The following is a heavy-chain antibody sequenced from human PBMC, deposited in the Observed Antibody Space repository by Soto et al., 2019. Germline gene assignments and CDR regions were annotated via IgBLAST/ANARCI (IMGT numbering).Heavy chain of an antibody. J-gene: IGHJ4*02. CDR2: IIPLFGTP. Sequence: QVQLVQSGAEVKKPGSSVKVSCKASGGTFSKYAINWVRQAPGQGLEWMGGIIPLFGTPNYAQKFQGRVTFTAHKSTSTAYMELRSLRSDDTAVYYCARGWETVGTTTPFAYWGQGTLVTVSS. V-gene: IGHV1-69*06. D-gene: IGHD1-26*01. CDR3: ARGWETVGTTTPFAY. CDR1: GGTFSKYA.